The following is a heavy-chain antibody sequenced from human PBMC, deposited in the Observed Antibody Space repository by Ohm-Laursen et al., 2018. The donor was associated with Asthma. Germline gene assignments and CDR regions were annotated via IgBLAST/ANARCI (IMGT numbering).Heavy chain of an antibody. CDR1: GFTFSNYG. D-gene: IGHD3-3*01. V-gene: IGHV3-30*03. J-gene: IGHJ6*02. Sequence: SLRLSCAASGFTFSNYGIHWVRQAPGKGLEWVAVISYDASNRFYADSVKGRFTISRDNSKNTLYLQMNSLRAEDTAVYYCARDAVYDFWSGYYTSYYYYGMDVWGQGTTVTVSS. CDR3: ARDAVYDFWSGYYTSYYYYGMDV. CDR2: ISYDASNR.